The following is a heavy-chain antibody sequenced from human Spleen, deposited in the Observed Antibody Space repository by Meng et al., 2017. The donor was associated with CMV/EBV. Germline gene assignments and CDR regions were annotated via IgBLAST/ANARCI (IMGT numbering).Heavy chain of an antibody. Sequence: SVKVSCKASEDTFSSYAISWVRQAPGQGLEWMGGNIPVFDTPVYAQKFQGRVSMTTDESTRTAYMELSSLRSEDTAVYYCARDGAEGAFDIWGQGTMVTVSS. CDR2: NIPVFDTP. CDR3: ARDGAEGAFDI. J-gene: IGHJ3*02. D-gene: IGHD3-10*01. V-gene: IGHV1-69*05. CDR1: EDTFSSYA.